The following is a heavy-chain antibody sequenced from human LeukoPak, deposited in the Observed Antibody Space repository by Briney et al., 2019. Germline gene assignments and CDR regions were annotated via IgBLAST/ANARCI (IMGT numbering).Heavy chain of an antibody. J-gene: IGHJ4*02. CDR3: ARDLYQHHSYGLGIAAAGSDY. CDR1: GYTFTGYY. V-gene: IGHV1-2*02. CDR2: INPNSGGT. D-gene: IGHD6-25*01. Sequence: ASVKVSCKASGYTFTGYYMHWVRQAPAQGREWRGWINPNSGGTNYAQKFQGRVTMTRDTSISTAYMELSRLRSDDTAVYYCARDLYQHHSYGLGIAAAGSDYWGQGTLVTVSS.